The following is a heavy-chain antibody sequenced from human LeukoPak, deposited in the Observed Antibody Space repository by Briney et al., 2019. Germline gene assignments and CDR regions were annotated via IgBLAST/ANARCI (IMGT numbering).Heavy chain of an antibody. CDR1: GYTFNSYG. D-gene: IGHD2-2*01. V-gene: IGHV1-18*01. CDR2: ISAYNGNT. J-gene: IGHJ5*02. CDR3: ARDEYCSSTSCYAGPNWFDP. Sequence: ASVKVSCKASGYTFNSYGISWVRQAPGQGLEWMGWISAYNGNTNYAQKFQGRVTMTTDTSTSTAYMEPRSLRSDDTAVYYCARDEYCSSTSCYAGPNWFDPWGQGTLVTVSS.